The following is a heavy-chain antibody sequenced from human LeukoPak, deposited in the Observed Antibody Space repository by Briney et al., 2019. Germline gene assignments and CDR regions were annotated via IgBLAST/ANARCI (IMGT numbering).Heavy chain of an antibody. CDR1: GFTFGSYW. V-gene: IGHV3-7*03. CDR3: ASGLELDY. J-gene: IGHJ4*02. CDR2: IKQDGSEK. Sequence: GASLRLSCAASGFTFGSYWMRWVRQAPGKGLEWVANIKQDGSEKNYVDSVTGRFTISRDNAKNSLYLQMNRLRAEDTAVYYCASGLELDYWGQGTLVTVSS.